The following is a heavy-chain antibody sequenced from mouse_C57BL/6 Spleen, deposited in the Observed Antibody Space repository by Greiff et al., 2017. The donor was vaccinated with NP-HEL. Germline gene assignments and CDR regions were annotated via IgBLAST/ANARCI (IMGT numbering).Heavy chain of an antibody. J-gene: IGHJ4*01. CDR3: ARSVITTGAMDY. CDR2: INPSNGGT. V-gene: IGHV1-53*01. D-gene: IGHD1-1*01. CDR1: GYTFTSYW. Sequence: VQLQQPGTELVKPGASVKLSCKASGYTFTSYWMHWVKQRPGQGLEWIGNINPSNGGTNYNEKFKSKATLTVDKSSSTAYMQLSSLTSEDSAVYCCARSVITTGAMDYWGQGTSVTVSS.